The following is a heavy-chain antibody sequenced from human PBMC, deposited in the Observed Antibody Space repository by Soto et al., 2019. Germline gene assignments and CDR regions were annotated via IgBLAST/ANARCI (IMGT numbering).Heavy chain of an antibody. CDR1: GGTFSSYA. V-gene: IGHV1-69*01. CDR3: AREGRYDIVVVPDATGWYFDL. Sequence: QVQLVQSGAEVKKPGSSVKVSCKASGGTFSSYAISWVRQAPGQGLEWMGGIIPIFGTANYAQKFQGRVTITADESTSTAYMERSSLRFEDTAVYYCAREGRYDIVVVPDATGWYFDLCGRGTLVTVSS. J-gene: IGHJ2*01. D-gene: IGHD2-2*01. CDR2: IIPIFGTA.